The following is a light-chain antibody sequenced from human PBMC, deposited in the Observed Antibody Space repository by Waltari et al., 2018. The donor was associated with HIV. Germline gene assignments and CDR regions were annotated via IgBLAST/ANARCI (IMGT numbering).Light chain of an antibody. J-gene: IGLJ3*02. V-gene: IGLV2-11*01. Sequence: QSALTQPRSVSGSPGQWVSISCPANGSAVGSSNFVSCYQRHPGKAPKLMIFDVDPRPAGGPARFSGSKSGNTASLTIAGLQADDEAEYYWCAYVNTRTPVLFGGGTHVTVL. CDR1: GSAVGSSNF. CDR3: CAYVNTRTPVL. CDR2: DVD.